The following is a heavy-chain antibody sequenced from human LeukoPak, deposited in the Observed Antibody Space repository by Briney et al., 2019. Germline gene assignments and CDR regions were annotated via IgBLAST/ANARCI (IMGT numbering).Heavy chain of an antibody. Sequence: TGGSLRLSCAASGFTFSNYWMHWVRQAPGKGLVWVSRIRHDAGVTTYADSVKGRFTNSRDNAKNTLYLQMSSLRAEDTAVYYCARDPRRFSLGYYHSSHGYNGMDVWGQGTTVTVSS. D-gene: IGHD3-3*01. J-gene: IGHJ6*02. CDR3: ARDPRRFSLGYYHSSHGYNGMDV. V-gene: IGHV3-74*01. CDR2: IRHDAGVT. CDR1: GFTFSNYW.